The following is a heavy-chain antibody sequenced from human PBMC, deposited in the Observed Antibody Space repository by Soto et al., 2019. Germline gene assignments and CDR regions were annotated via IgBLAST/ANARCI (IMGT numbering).Heavy chain of an antibody. CDR1: GFTFSSTW. CDR3: ARDHLGIRGFYNGMDV. V-gene: IGHV3-7*03. D-gene: IGHD1-26*01. J-gene: IGHJ6*02. Sequence: GGSLSLSCAASGFTFSSTWMSWVRQALGQGQEWVANIKQYGSEKYYVDSVKGRFTISRDNAKNSLYLQMNSLRAEDTAVYYCARDHLGIRGFYNGMDVWGQGTTVTVSS. CDR2: IKQYGSEK.